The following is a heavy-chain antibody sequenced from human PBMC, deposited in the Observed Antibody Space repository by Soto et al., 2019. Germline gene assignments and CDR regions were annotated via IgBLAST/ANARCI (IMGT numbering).Heavy chain of an antibody. CDR3: ATIYSTTIKTVGVY. CDR1: NFSITDGFH. J-gene: IGHJ4*02. D-gene: IGHD1-1*01. V-gene: IGHV4-38-2*01. CDR2: IYHSVST. Sequence: PSETLSLTGFVSNFSITDGFHWGWIRQSPGKGLEWIATIYHSVSTYYNPSLKSRLTISVDTSKNQFSLRLTSVTAADTAVYYCATIYSTTIKTVGVYCGQGKMVTVSS.